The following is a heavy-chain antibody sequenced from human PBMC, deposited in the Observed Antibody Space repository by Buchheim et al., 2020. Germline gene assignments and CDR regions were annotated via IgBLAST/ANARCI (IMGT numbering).Heavy chain of an antibody. CDR1: GGSFSGYY. J-gene: IGHJ4*02. D-gene: IGHD3-3*01. CDR3: ARGRGIFGVVIIGYFDY. CDR2: INHSGST. Sequence: QVQLQQWGAGLLKPSETLSLTCAVYGGSFSGYYWSWIRQPPGKGLEWIGEINHSGSTNYNPSLKSRVTISVDTSKNQFSLKLTDVTAADTAVYYCARGRGIFGVVIIGYFDYWGKGTL. V-gene: IGHV4-34*01.